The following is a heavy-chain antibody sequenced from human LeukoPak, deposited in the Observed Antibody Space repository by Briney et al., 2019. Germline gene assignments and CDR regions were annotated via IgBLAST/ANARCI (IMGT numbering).Heavy chain of an antibody. J-gene: IGHJ5*02. CDR2: INHSGST. Sequence: PSETLSLTCAVYGGSFSGYYWSWIRQPPGRGLEWIGEINHSGSTNCNPSLKSRVTISVDTSKNQFSLKLTSVTAADTAVYYCASAGYCSSTSCYRAAWFDPWGQGTLVTVSS. CDR1: GGSFSGYY. V-gene: IGHV4-34*01. D-gene: IGHD2-2*01. CDR3: ASAGYCSSTSCYRAAWFDP.